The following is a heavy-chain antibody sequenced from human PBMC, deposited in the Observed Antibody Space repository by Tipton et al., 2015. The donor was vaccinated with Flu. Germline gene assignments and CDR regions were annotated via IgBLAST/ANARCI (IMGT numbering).Heavy chain of an antibody. CDR3: ARARIAAAGTPLDY. J-gene: IGHJ4*02. D-gene: IGHD6-13*01. Sequence: SLRLSYAASGFTFSSYEMNWVRQAPGKGLEWVSYISSSGSTIYYADSVKGRFTISRDNAKNSLYLQMNSLRAEDTAVYYCARARIAAAGTPLDYWGQGTLVTVSS. V-gene: IGHV3-48*03. CDR2: ISSSGSTI. CDR1: GFTFSSYE.